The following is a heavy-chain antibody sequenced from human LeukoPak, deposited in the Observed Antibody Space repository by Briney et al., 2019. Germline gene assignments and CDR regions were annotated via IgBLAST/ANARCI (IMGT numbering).Heavy chain of an antibody. CDR3: ATKGYSYAKGY. D-gene: IGHD5-18*01. CDR1: GFTFSDYY. J-gene: IGHJ4*02. Sequence: GGSLRLSCAASGFTFSDYYMSWIRQAPGKGLEWVANIKQDGSEKYYVDSVKGRFTISRDNAKNSLYLQMNSLRAEDTAVYYCATKGYSYAKGYWGQGTLVTVSS. CDR2: IKQDGSEK. V-gene: IGHV3-7*01.